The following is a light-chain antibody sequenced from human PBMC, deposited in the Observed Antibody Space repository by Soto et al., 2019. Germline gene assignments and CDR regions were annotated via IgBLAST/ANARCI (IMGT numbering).Light chain of an antibody. CDR1: QSVSDN. CDR2: GAS. CDR3: QQSNNWPYT. V-gene: IGKV3-15*01. Sequence: EVVMTQSPATLSVSPGERATLSCRASQSVSDNLAWYQQKPGQAPRLLIYGASTRATGIPARFSGSGSGTDFTLTISRLQSEDFAVYYCQQSNNWPYTFGQGTKLDIK. J-gene: IGKJ2*01.